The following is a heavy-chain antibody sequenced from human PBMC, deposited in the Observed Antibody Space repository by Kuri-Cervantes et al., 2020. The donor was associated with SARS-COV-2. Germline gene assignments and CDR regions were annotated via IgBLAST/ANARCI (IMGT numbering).Heavy chain of an antibody. Sequence: AVQVSCKASVYSLPNYDMIWVRQAPGQGLEWMGWIGTNNGNKVYAQKFQGRVTMTTDTSTNPASMDLTSLSSDDTAVYYGARKGVVVPTPVDYYYAMDVWGQGTTVTVSS. CDR3: ARKGVVVPTPVDYYYAMDV. CDR2: IGTNNGNK. D-gene: IGHD2-2*01. J-gene: IGHJ6*02. CDR1: VYSLPNYD. V-gene: IGHV1-18*01.